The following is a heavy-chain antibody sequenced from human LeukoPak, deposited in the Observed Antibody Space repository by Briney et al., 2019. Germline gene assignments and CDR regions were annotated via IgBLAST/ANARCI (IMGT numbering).Heavy chain of an antibody. CDR3: AREIHYYGSGSYDY. CDR2: IHYSGST. V-gene: IGHV4-59*01. J-gene: IGHJ4*02. CDR1: GGSISSYC. Sequence: SETLSLTCTVSGGSISSYCWTWIRQPPGKGLEWIGYIHYSGSTKYNPSLKSRVTISVDKAKNQFSLKVSSVTAADTAVYYCAREIHYYGSGSYDYWGQGTLVTVSS. D-gene: IGHD3-10*01.